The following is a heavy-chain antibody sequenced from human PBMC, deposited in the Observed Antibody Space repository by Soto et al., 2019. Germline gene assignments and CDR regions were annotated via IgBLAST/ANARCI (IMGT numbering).Heavy chain of an antibody. CDR3: AGSFCADEVSCNWFDP. V-gene: IGHV4-61*01. CDR1: GGSISIRKYY. Sequence: QVQLQESGPGLVRASETMSLTCTVSGGSISIRKYYWSWVRQPPGKGLEWIGYISYTGTTNYSPSLKSRVTISVDTSKNQISLRVISLTAADTAVYYCAGSFCADEVSCNWFDPWGQGTLVSVSS. D-gene: IGHD3-3*01. J-gene: IGHJ5*02. CDR2: ISYTGTT.